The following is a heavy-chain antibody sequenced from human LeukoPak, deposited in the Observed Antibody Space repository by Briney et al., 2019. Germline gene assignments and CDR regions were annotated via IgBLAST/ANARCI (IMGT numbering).Heavy chain of an antibody. D-gene: IGHD5-12*01. J-gene: IGHJ4*02. V-gene: IGHV1-18*01. Sequence: ASVKVSCKPSGYTFTSYGITWVRQAPGQGLEWMGGISVYSGHTNYAQKLQGRVTMTTDTSTDTAYLELRRLRSDDTAVYYCARAYYPALNDYSLYWGQGTLVTVSS. CDR1: GYTFTSYG. CDR3: ARAYYPALNDYSLY. CDR2: ISVYSGHT.